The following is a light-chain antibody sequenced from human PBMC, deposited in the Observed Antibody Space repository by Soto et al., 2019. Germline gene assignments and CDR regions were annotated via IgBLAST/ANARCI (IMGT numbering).Light chain of an antibody. CDR1: QGISQD. V-gene: IGKV1-17*01. J-gene: IGKJ2*01. CDR2: AGS. Sequence: DIQITQSPSSLSASVRERVTITGRARQGISQDLGWYKQKRRKGAKLLIYAGSSLESGVPSRCSGSGSETEYTLTSSSLQTEDFGAYYCHQYKSYTPYHIGQRTK. CDR3: HQYKSYTPYH.